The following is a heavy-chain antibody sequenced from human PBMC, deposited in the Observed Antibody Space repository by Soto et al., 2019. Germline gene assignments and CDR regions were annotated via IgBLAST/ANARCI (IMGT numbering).Heavy chain of an antibody. CDR3: VLPGLELRFEGYFDY. D-gene: IGHD1-7*01. J-gene: IGHJ4*02. V-gene: IGHV1-69*01. Sequence: QVQLVQSGAEVKKPGSSVKVSCKASGGTFSSYAISWVRQAPGQGLEWMGGIIPIFGTANYAQKFQGRVTITADESTSTAYMELSSLSAEDRAVYYCVLPGLELRFEGYFDYWGQGTLVTVSS. CDR1: GGTFSSYA. CDR2: IIPIFGTA.